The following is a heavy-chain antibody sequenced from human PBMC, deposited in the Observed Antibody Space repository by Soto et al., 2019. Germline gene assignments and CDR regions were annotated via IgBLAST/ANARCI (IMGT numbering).Heavy chain of an antibody. V-gene: IGHV2-5*02. J-gene: IGHJ5*02. Sequence: GSGPTLVNPTQTLTLTCTFSGFSLSTSGVGVGWIRQPPGKALEWLALIYWDDDKRYSPSLKSRLTITKDTSKNQVVLTMTNMDPVDTATYYCAHSESYYPFSGPWFDPWGQGTLVTVSS. CDR2: IYWDDDK. CDR1: GFSLSTSGVG. CDR3: AHSESYYPFSGPWFDP. D-gene: IGHD3-10*01.